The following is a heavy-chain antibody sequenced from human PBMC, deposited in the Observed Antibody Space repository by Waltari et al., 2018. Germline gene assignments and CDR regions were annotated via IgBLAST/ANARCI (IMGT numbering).Heavy chain of an antibody. Sequence: EVQLLESGGGLVQPGGSLRLSCAASGFTFSSYAMSWVRQAPGKGLEWVSAISGSGGSTYYADSVKGRFTISRDNAKNSLYLQMNSLRAEDTAVYYCARTFSGWYNYWGQGTLVTVSS. CDR1: GFTFSSYA. CDR3: ARTFSGWYNY. D-gene: IGHD6-19*01. V-gene: IGHV3-23*01. CDR2: ISGSGGST. J-gene: IGHJ4*02.